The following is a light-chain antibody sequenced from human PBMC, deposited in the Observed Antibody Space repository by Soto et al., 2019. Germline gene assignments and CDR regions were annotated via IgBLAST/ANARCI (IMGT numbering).Light chain of an antibody. V-gene: IGLV2-11*01. CDR3: CSYAGSYTLYV. Sequence: QSALTPPRSVSGSPGQSVTISCTGTRSDVGGYNYVSWYQQHPAKAPKLMIYDVSKRPSGVPDRFSGSKSGNTASLTISGLQAEDEADYYCCSYAGSYTLYVFGTGTKVTVL. CDR2: DVS. J-gene: IGLJ1*01. CDR1: RSDVGGYNY.